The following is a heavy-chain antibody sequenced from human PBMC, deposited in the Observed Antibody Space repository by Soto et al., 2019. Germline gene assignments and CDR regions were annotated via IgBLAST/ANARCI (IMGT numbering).Heavy chain of an antibody. V-gene: IGHV1-18*01. CDR3: ARVPCPAYSGYDSPYYYYGMDV. D-gene: IGHD5-12*01. CDR2: ISAYNGNT. Sequence: QVQLVQSGAEVKKPGASVKVSCKASGYTFTSYGISWVRQAPGQGLEWMGWISAYNGNTNYAQKLQGRVTMTQDTSTSTAYMELRSLRSDDTAVYYCARVPCPAYSGYDSPYYYYGMDVWGQGTTVTVSS. J-gene: IGHJ6*02. CDR1: GYTFTSYG.